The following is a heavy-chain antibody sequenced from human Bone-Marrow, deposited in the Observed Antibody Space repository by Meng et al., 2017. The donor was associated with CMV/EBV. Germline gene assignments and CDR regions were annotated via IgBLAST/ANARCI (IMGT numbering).Heavy chain of an antibody. CDR1: GFTFTNYA. D-gene: IGHD2-15*01. CDR2: ITSNSGNR. CDR3: ASDGTSGDLDY. J-gene: IGHJ4*02. Sequence: GESLKISCAASGFTFTNYAMNWVRQAPGKGLEWVSSITSNSGNRYYADSVKGRFTISRDNAKTSLFLQMSSLRAEDTAVYYCASDGTSGDLDYWGQGTLVTVSS. V-gene: IGHV3-21*01.